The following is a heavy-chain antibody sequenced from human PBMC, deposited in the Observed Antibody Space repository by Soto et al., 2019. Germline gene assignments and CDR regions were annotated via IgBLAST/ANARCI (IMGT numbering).Heavy chain of an antibody. CDR3: ARASGWYEIDY. Sequence: QVQLLESGGGVVQPGRSLRLSCAASGFTFRSHAMYWVRQPPGKGLEWVAVISHDGNNQYYTDSVKGRFTLSRDNSKNTLYLQMNSLTADDTAVYYCARASGWYEIDYWGQGTLVTASS. V-gene: IGHV3-30-3*01. J-gene: IGHJ4*02. D-gene: IGHD6-19*01. CDR2: ISHDGNNQ. CDR1: GFTFRSHA.